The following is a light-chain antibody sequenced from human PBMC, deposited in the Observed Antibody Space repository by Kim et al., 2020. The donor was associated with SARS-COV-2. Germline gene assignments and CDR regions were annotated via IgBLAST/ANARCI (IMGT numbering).Light chain of an antibody. J-gene: IGLJ2*01. Sequence: SYELTQPPSVSVYPGQPASITCSGDKLGDKYACWYQQKPGQSPVLVIYQDSKRPSGIPERFSGSNSGNTATLTISGTQAMDEADYYCQAWDSSTVVFGGG. CDR3: QAWDSSTVV. V-gene: IGLV3-1*01. CDR2: QDS. CDR1: KLGDKY.